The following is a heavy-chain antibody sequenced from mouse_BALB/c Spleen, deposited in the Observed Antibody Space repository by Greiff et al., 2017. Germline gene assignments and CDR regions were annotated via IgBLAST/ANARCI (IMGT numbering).Heavy chain of an antibody. D-gene: IGHD1-1*01. J-gene: IGHJ4*01. CDR1: GYSFTGYY. V-gene: IGHV1S34*01. CDR3: ARGTTVVATDAMDY. Sequence: LVKTGASVKISCKASGYSFTGYYIHWVKQSHGKSLEWIGYISCYNGATSYNQKFKGKATFTVDTSSSTAYMQFNSLTSEDSAVYYCARGTTVVATDAMDYWGQGTSVTVSS. CDR2: ISCYNGAT.